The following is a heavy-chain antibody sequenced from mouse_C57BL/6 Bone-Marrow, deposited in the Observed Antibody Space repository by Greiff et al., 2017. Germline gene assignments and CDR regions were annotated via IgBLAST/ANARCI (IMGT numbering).Heavy chain of an antibody. V-gene: IGHV5-6*01. CDR3: ARHRGTVGRPFDY. D-gene: IGHD1-1*01. Sequence: EVKLMESGGDLVKPGGSLKLSCAASGFTFSSYGMSWVRQTPDKRLEWVATISSGGSYTYYPDSVKGRFTISRDNAKNTLYLQMSSLKSEDTAMYYCARHRGTVGRPFDYWGQGTTLTVSS. CDR2: ISSGGSYT. J-gene: IGHJ2*01. CDR1: GFTFSSYG.